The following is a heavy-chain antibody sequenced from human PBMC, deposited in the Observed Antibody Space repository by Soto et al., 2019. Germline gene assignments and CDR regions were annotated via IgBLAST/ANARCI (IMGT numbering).Heavy chain of an antibody. CDR3: ARAGAAPYYYYGLDV. Sequence: ASVKVSCKASGYTFTSYGISWVRQAPGQGLEWMGWISAYNGNTIYAQKLQGRVTMTTDTSTSTAYMELRSLTSDDTAIYYCARAGAAPYYYYGLDVWGQGTTVTVSS. CDR1: GYTFTSYG. CDR2: ISAYNGNT. J-gene: IGHJ6*02. V-gene: IGHV1-18*01. D-gene: IGHD3-10*01.